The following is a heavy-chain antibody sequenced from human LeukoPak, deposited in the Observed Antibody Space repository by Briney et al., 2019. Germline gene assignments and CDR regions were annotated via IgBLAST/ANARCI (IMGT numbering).Heavy chain of an antibody. J-gene: IGHJ4*02. D-gene: IGHD1-26*01. V-gene: IGHV4-59*01. Sequence: SETLSLTCTVSGGSIGSYYWSWIRQPPGKGLEWIGYIYYSGSTNCNPSLKSRVTISVDTSKSQFSLKLSSVTAADTAVYYCARERSGAAYFDYWGQGTLVTVSS. CDR3: ARERSGAAYFDY. CDR1: GGSIGSYY. CDR2: IYYSGST.